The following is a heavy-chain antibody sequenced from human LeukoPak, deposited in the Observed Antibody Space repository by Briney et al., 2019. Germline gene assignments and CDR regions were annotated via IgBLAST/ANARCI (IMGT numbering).Heavy chain of an antibody. CDR1: TGTFGNSA. CDR3: ARGDFYDMYSYYYMDV. J-gene: IGHJ6*03. Sequence: GSPVKVSFKASTGTFGNSAIVCVRQAPGQGLEWMGGIIPTFGTVKYAPKFQDRVTVSVDKSTETAYMEIHMVRSDDTAFYFCARGDFYDMYSYYYMDVWGQGTTVTVSS. CDR2: IIPTFGTV. D-gene: IGHD3-22*01. V-gene: IGHV1-69*06.